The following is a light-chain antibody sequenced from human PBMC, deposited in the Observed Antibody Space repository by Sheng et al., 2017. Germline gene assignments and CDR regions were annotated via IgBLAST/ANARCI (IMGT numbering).Light chain of an antibody. J-gene: IGKJ3*01. CDR1: QTISSW. CDR2: AAS. Sequence: DIQMTQSPSTLSASIGDRVTISCRASQTISSWLAWYQQKPGKAPKLLIYAASTRHSEAPSRFSGSGSGTEFTLIINNLEPDDFATYFCQQTYGTPGAFGPGTTVDV. CDR3: QQTYGTPGA. V-gene: IGKV1-5*01.